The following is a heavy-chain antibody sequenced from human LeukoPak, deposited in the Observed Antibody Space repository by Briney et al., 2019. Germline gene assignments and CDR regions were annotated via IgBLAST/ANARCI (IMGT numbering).Heavy chain of an antibody. Sequence: SVNVSCKASGYTFTGYYMHAVRQPPAQGVEWMGWINHNSGGTNYAQKFQGRVTMTRDTSISTAYMELSRLRSDDTAVYYCANLSGDYYDSSGYFYYYYMDVWGKGTTVTVSS. V-gene: IGHV1-2*02. J-gene: IGHJ6*03. CDR2: INHNSGGT. CDR3: ANLSGDYYDSSGYFYYYYMDV. D-gene: IGHD3-22*01. CDR1: GYTFTGYY.